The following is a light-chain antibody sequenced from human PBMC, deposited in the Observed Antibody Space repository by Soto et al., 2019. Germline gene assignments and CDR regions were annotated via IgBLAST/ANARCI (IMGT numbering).Light chain of an antibody. CDR2: GTS. V-gene: IGKV3-15*01. Sequence: EIVMTQSPCTLSVSTGEGASLSCRASQSVSGNLAWYQQKPGQAPRLLIYGTSIRATGVPARFSGGGSGTEFTLTISGLQSEDFAVYYCQQYNNWPLITFGQGTRLEIK. CDR1: QSVSGN. J-gene: IGKJ5*01. CDR3: QQYNNWPLIT.